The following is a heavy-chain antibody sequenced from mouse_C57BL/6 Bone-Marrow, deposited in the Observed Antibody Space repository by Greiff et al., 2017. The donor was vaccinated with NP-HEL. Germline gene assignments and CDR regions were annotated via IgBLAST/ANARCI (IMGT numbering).Heavy chain of an antibody. Sequence: EVKLMESGGDLVKPGGSLKLSCAASGFTFSSYGMSWVRPTPDQRLEWVATLSSGGSYTYYPDSVTGRFTISRDNAKNTLYLQMSSLKSEDTAMYYCASPYDYDVAWFAYWGQGTLVTVSA. CDR3: ASPYDYDVAWFAY. V-gene: IGHV5-6*01. CDR2: LSSGGSYT. CDR1: GFTFSSYG. J-gene: IGHJ3*01. D-gene: IGHD2-4*01.